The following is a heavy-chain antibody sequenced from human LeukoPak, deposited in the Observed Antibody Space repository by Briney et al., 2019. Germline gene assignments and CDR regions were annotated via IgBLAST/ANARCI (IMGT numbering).Heavy chain of an antibody. V-gene: IGHV4-59*01. J-gene: IGHJ4*02. CDR2: IYYSGST. Sequence: SETLSPTCTVSGGSISSYYWSWIRQPPGKGLEWIGYIYYSGSTNYNPSLKSRVTISVDTSKNQFSLKLSSVTAADTAVYYCARATYYYGSGVDYWGQGTLVTVSS. CDR3: ARATYYYGSGVDY. D-gene: IGHD3-10*01. CDR1: GGSISSYY.